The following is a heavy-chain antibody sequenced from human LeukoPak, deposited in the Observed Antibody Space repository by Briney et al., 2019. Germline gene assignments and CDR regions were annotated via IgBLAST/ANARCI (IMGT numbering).Heavy chain of an antibody. J-gene: IGHJ4*02. D-gene: IGHD1-7*01. CDR2: ISASDDNT. CDR3: AKTFSWNFFDS. CDR1: GFTLRDYY. Sequence: GGPLRLSCAASGFTLRDYYMNWIRQAPGKGLEWVSTISASDDNTLYGDSVKGRFTISRDNSKNTLYLQMNSLRAEDTAVYYCAKTFSWNFFDSWGQGTPVTVSS. V-gene: IGHV3-23*01.